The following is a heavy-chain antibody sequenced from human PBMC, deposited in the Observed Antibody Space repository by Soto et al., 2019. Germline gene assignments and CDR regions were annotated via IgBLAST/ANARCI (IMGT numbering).Heavy chain of an antibody. V-gene: IGHV4-39*01. Sequence: QLQLQESGPGLVKPSETLSLTCTVSGGSISSSSYYWGWIRQPPGKGLEWIGSIYYSGSTYYNPSLKSRVTMSVDTSKNQFSLKLSSVTAADTAVYYCASPRGSGWHLDYWGQGTLVTVSS. D-gene: IGHD6-19*01. CDR3: ASPRGSGWHLDY. CDR2: IYYSGST. J-gene: IGHJ4*02. CDR1: GGSISSSSYY.